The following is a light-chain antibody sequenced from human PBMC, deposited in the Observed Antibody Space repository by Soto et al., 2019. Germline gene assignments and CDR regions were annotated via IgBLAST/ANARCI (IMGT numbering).Light chain of an antibody. V-gene: IGKV3-20*01. CDR1: QTLSNSF. CDR2: DTS. CDR3: QKYGTSEII. Sequence: EIVLTQSPGTLSLSPGERATLSCRASQTLSNSFIAWYQQKPGQAPRLLIYDTSSRATGVPDRYSASGSGTDFTLTISRLEPEDFAVFFCQKYGTSEIIXGQGTRLEIK. J-gene: IGKJ5*01.